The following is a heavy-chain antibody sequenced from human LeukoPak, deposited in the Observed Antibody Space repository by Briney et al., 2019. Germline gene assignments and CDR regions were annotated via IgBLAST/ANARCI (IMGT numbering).Heavy chain of an antibody. CDR1: GGSISSYY. V-gene: IGHV4-59*01. Sequence: SETLSFTCTVSGGSISSYYWSWIRQPPGKGLEWIGYIYYSGSTNYNPSLKSRVTISVDTSKNQFSLKLSSVTAADTAVYYCARGYCSGGSCHSGRWYFDLWGRGTLVTVSS. CDR3: ARGYCSGGSCHSGRWYFDL. J-gene: IGHJ2*01. CDR2: IYYSGST. D-gene: IGHD2-15*01.